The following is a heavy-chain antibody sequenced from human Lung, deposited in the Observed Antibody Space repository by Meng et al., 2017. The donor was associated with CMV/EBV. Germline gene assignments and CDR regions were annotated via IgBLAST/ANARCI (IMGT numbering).Heavy chain of an antibody. CDR3: AGDKGWSGYDV. J-gene: IGHJ4*02. D-gene: IGHD3-3*01. V-gene: IGHV1-2*02. CDR1: GYTFTDYY. CDR2: INLNSGGT. Sequence: QVQLVQSGAEGKKPGASLKLSCKASGYTFTDYYIHWVRQAPGQGLEWMGWINLNSGGTHDSQNFQGRVTMTTNTSISTAYMELSRLTSDDTAVYYCAGDKGWSGYDVWGQGTLVTVSS.